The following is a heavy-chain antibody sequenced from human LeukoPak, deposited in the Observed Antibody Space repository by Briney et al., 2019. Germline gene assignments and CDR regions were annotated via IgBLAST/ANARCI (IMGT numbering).Heavy chain of an antibody. J-gene: IGHJ6*02. V-gene: IGHV3-74*03. CDR2: INNDGSST. CDR1: GFTFSRYW. CDR3: ARENVTSPYYYYGMDV. D-gene: IGHD1-1*01. Sequence: GGSLRLSCAASGFTFSRYWMHWVRQAPGKGLVWVSRINNDGSSTTYADSVKGRFTISRDNAKNTLFLQMNSLRVDDTAVYYCARENVTSPYYYYGMDVWGQGTTVTISS.